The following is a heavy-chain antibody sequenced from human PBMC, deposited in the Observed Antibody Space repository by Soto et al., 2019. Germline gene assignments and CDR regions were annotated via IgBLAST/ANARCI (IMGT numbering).Heavy chain of an antibody. J-gene: IGHJ4*02. Sequence: QVRLVQSGPEVKKPGASVRVSCKASGYTFANYGITWVRQTSGQGLEWLGWISGYNINTHYAQKFEDRVTLTTDKATSTVYMELRSLKSDDTAIYFCARERRWEPLLYWGQGPLVTVSP. CDR2: ISGYNINT. CDR1: GYTFANYG. D-gene: IGHD1-26*01. CDR3: ARERRWEPLLY. V-gene: IGHV1-18*01.